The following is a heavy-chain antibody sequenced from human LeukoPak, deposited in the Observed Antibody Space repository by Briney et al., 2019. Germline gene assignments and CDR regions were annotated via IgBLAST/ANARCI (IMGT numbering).Heavy chain of an antibody. D-gene: IGHD2-15*01. V-gene: IGHV3-7*01. CDR2: IKQDGSEK. J-gene: IGHJ4*02. Sequence: PGGSLRLSCAASGFTFSSYWMSWVRQAPGKGLEWVANIKQDGSEKYYVDSVKGRFTISRDNAKNSLYLQMNSLRAEDTAVYYCARGTRIVVVVAATPDYWGQGTLVTVSS. CDR1: GFTFSSYW. CDR3: ARGTRIVVVVAATPDY.